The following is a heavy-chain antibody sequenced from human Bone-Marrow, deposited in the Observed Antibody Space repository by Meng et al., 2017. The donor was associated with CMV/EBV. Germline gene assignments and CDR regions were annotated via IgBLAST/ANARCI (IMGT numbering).Heavy chain of an antibody. Sequence: SETLSLTCTVSGGSISSYYWSWIRQPPGKGLEWIGYIYYSGSTNYNPSLKSRVTISVDTSKNQFSLKLSSVTAADTAVYYCARINIRYNWNYPWFDPWGQGTLVTVSS. J-gene: IGHJ5*02. CDR1: GGSISSYY. CDR2: IYYSGST. V-gene: IGHV4-59*01. CDR3: ARINIRYNWNYPWFDP. D-gene: IGHD1-7*01.